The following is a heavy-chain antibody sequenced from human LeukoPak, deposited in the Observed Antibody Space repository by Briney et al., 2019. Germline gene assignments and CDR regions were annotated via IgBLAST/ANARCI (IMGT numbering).Heavy chain of an antibody. Sequence: ASVKVSCKASGYTFTDYYMHWVRQAPGQGLEWMGWINPNSGGTNSAEKFQGRVTMTRDTSISTAYLELSRLRSDDTAVYYCAREHMTRVTLDYWGQGTLVTVSS. J-gene: IGHJ4*02. CDR1: GYTFTDYY. CDR3: AREHMTRVTLDY. CDR2: INPNSGGT. D-gene: IGHD4-17*01. V-gene: IGHV1-2*02.